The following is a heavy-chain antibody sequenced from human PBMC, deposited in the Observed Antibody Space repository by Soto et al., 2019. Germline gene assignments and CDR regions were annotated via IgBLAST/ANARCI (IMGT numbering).Heavy chain of an antibody. D-gene: IGHD5-18*01. Sequence: TLSLTCTVSGGSISSGDYYWSWIRQPPGKGLEWIGYIYYSGSTYYNPSLKSRVTISVDTSKNQFSLKLSSVTAADTAVYYCARVLRGYRNAIALNWFDPWGQGTLVTVSS. J-gene: IGHJ5*02. CDR2: IYYSGST. CDR3: ARVLRGYRNAIALNWFDP. V-gene: IGHV4-30-4*01. CDR1: GGSISSGDYY.